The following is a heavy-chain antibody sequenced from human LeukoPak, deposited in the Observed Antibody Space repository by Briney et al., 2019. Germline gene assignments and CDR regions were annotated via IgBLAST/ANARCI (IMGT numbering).Heavy chain of an antibody. J-gene: IGHJ3*02. D-gene: IGHD6-13*01. V-gene: IGHV4-34*01. CDR3: AIIAAAANEAFDI. CDR1: GGSFSGYY. CDR2: IYHSGST. Sequence: SETLSLTCAVYGGSFSGYYWSWIRQPPGKGLEWIGEIYHSGSTNYNPSLKSRVTISVDKSKNQFSLKLSSVTAADTAVYYCAIIAAAANEAFDIWGQGTMVTVSS.